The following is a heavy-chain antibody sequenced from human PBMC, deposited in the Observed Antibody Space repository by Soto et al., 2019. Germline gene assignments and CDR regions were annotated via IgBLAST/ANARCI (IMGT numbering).Heavy chain of an antibody. J-gene: IGHJ4*02. CDR2: IYHSGST. CDR1: GYSISSGYY. V-gene: IGHV4-38-2*01. Sequence: SETLSLTCAVSGYSISSGYYWGWIRQPPGKGLEWIGSIYHSGSTYYNPSLKSRVTISVDTSKNQFSLKLSSVTAADTAVYYCARAGAGGVVTAIKFDYWGQGTLVTVYS. D-gene: IGHD2-21*02. CDR3: ARAGAGGVVTAIKFDY.